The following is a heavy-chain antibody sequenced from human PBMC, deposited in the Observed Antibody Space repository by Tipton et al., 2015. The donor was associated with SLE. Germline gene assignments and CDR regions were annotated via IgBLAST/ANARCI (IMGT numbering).Heavy chain of an antibody. CDR1: GGSISSGDYY. CDR2: IYYSGST. J-gene: IGHJ5*02. Sequence: TLSLTCTVSGGSISSGDYYWSWIRQPPGKGLEWIGYIYYSGSTYYNPSLKSRLTISVDTSKNQFSLKLSSVTAADTAVYYCARSTRGGYDSSAGWFDPWGQGTLVTVSS. D-gene: IGHD3-22*01. CDR3: ARSTRGGYDSSAGWFDP. V-gene: IGHV4-30-4*01.